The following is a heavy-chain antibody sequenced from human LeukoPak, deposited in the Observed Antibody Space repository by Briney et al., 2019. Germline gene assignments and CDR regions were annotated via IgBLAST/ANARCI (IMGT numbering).Heavy chain of an antibody. CDR1: GGSFSGYY. CDR3: ARGGYDFWSGYYPYYNYYMDV. Sequence: PSETLSLTCAVYGGSFSGYYWSWIRQPPGKGLEWIGEINHSGSTNYNPSLKSRVTISVDTSKNQFSLKLSSVTAADTAVYYCARGGYDFWSGYYPYYNYYMDVWGKGTTVTVSS. CDR2: INHSGST. J-gene: IGHJ6*03. D-gene: IGHD3-3*01. V-gene: IGHV4-34*01.